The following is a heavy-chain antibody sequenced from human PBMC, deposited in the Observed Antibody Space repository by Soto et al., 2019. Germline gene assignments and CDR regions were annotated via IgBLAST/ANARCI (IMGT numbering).Heavy chain of an antibody. D-gene: IGHD6-6*01. Sequence: ASVKVSCKASGGTFSSYAIRWVRQAPGQGLEWMGGIIPIFGTANYAQKFQGRVTITADESTSTAYMELSSLRSEDTAVYYCASLGCGSSSLYYGMDVWGQGTTVTVSS. CDR3: ASLGCGSSSLYYGMDV. CDR1: GGTFSSYA. CDR2: IIPIFGTA. J-gene: IGHJ6*02. V-gene: IGHV1-69*13.